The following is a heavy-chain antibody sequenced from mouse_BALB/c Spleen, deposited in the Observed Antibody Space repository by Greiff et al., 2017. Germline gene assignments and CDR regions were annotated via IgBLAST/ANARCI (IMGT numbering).Heavy chain of an antibody. J-gene: IGHJ1*01. CDR1: GFDFSRYW. D-gene: IGHD1-2*01. CDR2: INPDSSTI. V-gene: IGHV4-1*02. CDR3: ARQHHYYGGYFDV. Sequence: EVKLLESGGGLVQPGGSLKLSCAASGFDFSRYWMSWVRQAPGKGLEWIGEINPDSSTINYTPSLKDKFIISRDNAKNTLYLQMSKVRSEDTALYYCARQHHYYGGYFDVWGAGTTVTVSS.